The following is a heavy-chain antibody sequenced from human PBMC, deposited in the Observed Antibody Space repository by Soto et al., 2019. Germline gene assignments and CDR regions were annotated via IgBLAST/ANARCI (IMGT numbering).Heavy chain of an antibody. CDR1: GGSFSGYY. CDR2: INHSGST. Sequence: SETLSLTCAVYGGSFSGYYWSWIRQPPGKGLEWIGEINHSGSTNYNPSLKSRVTISVDTSKNQFSLKLSSVTAADTAVYYCARLPQAKRYYYYMDVWGKGTTVTVSS. J-gene: IGHJ6*03. V-gene: IGHV4-34*01. CDR3: ARLPQAKRYYYYMDV.